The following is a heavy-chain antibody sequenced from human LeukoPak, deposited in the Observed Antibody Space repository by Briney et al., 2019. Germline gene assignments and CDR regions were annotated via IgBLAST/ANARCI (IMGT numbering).Heavy chain of an antibody. CDR2: AYYRSKWYI. V-gene: IGHV6-1*01. Sequence: SQTLSLTCAISGDSVSGSPAVWNWIRQSPSRGLEWLGRAYYRSKWYIDYAVSVKGRITITPDTSKNQFSLKLSSVTAADTAVYYCAAGGYCSGGSCYVSGLLPLDYWGQGTLVTVSS. D-gene: IGHD2-15*01. J-gene: IGHJ4*02. CDR1: GDSVSGSPAV. CDR3: AAGGYCSGGSCYVSGLLPLDY.